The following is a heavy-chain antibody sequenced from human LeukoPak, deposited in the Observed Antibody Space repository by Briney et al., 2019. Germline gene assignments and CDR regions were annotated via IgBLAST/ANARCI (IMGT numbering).Heavy chain of an antibody. CDR2: ISWNSGSI. Sequence: PGGSLRLSCAASGFTFDDYAMHWVRQAPGKGLEWVSGISWNSGSIGYADSVKGRFTISRDNAKNSLYLQMNSLRAEDTALYYCAKDDGFSYWGQGTLVTVSS. CDR1: GFTFDDYA. J-gene: IGHJ4*02. V-gene: IGHV3-9*01. D-gene: IGHD3-10*01. CDR3: AKDDGFSY.